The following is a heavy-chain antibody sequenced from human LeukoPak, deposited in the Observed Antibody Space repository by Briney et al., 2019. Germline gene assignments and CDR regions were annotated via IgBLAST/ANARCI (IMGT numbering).Heavy chain of an antibody. V-gene: IGHV3-48*01. D-gene: IGHD4-23*01. CDR1: GFTFSSYS. J-gene: IGHJ2*01. CDR2: ISSSSSTM. CDR3: ARDYGGNYWYFDL. Sequence: GGCLRLSCAASGFTFSSYSMNWVRQAPGKGLEWVSYISSSSSTMYYADSVKGRFTISRDNSKNTLYLQMNSLRAEDTAVYYCARDYGGNYWYFDLWGGGTRVIVSS.